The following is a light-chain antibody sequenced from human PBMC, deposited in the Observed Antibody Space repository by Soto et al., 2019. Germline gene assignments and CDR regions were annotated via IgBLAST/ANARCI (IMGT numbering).Light chain of an antibody. CDR1: SSDVGAYNY. J-gene: IGLJ2*01. V-gene: IGLV2-14*01. CDR3: SSYTSSTTLII. CDR2: DVN. Sequence: QSALTQPASVSGSPGQSITISCTGTSSDVGAYNYVSWYQQHPGKAPKLMIYDVNNRPSGVSSRFSGSKSGNTASLTISGLQAEDEADYYCSSYTSSTTLIIFGGGTKVTVL.